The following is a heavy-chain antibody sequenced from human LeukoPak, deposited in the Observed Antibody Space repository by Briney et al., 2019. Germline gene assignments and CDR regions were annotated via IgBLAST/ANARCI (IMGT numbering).Heavy chain of an antibody. V-gene: IGHV1-46*01. CDR2: INPSGGST. J-gene: IGHJ4*02. CDR1: GYTFTGYF. D-gene: IGHD3-10*01. CDR3: ARAPPYGSGGYYFDY. Sequence: ASVKVSCKASGYTFTGYFIHWVRQAPGQGLEWMGIINPSGGSTSYAQRFQGRVTMTRDTSTSTVYMELSSLRSEDTAVYSCARAPPYGSGGYYFDYWGQGTLVTVSS.